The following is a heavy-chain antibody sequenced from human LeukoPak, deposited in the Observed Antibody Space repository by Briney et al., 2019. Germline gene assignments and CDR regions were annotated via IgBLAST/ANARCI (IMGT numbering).Heavy chain of an antibody. Sequence: PGESLRLSCAASGFTFRDYWMHWVRQAPGKGLVWVSRIDRDGTITYYADSVKGRFTISRDTAKNTLYLQRNSLRAEDTAVYYCARERRDVGATVDNWGQGTLVTVSS. V-gene: IGHV3-74*01. CDR2: IDRDGTIT. CDR1: GFTFRDYW. D-gene: IGHD1-26*01. CDR3: ARERRDVGATVDN. J-gene: IGHJ4*02.